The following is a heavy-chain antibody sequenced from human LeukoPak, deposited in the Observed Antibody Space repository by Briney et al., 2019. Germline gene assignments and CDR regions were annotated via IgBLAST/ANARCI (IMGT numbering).Heavy chain of an antibody. CDR2: INHSGST. Sequence: SETLSLTCAVYGGSFSGYYWSWIRQPPGKGLEWIGEINHSGSTNYNPSLKRRVTISEDTSKNQFSLKLSSVAAADTAVYYCARDGGSSSGTHIDYWSQGTLVTVSS. CDR3: ARDGGSSSGTHIDY. V-gene: IGHV4-34*01. CDR1: GGSFSGYY. D-gene: IGHD4-23*01. J-gene: IGHJ4*01.